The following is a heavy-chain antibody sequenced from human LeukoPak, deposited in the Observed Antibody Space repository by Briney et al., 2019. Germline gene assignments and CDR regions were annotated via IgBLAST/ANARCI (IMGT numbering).Heavy chain of an antibody. J-gene: IGHJ2*01. V-gene: IGHV4-34*01. CDR2: INHSGST. Sequence: SETLSLTCAVYGVSFSGYYRSWIRQPPGKGLEWIGEINHSGSTNYNPSLKTRVTISLDTSKNQFSLKLSSVTDADTAVYYYARGCGDYMGWYFDLWGRGTLVTVSS. CDR3: ARGCGDYMGWYFDL. CDR1: GVSFSGYY. D-gene: IGHD4-17*01.